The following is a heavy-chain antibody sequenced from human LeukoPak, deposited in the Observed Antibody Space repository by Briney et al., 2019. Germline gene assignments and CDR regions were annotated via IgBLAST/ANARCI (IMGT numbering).Heavy chain of an antibody. J-gene: IGHJ3*02. CDR3: ARESWSDSVAFDI. V-gene: IGHV3-30*04. CDR2: ISYGGIDK. CDR1: GFNFSSYA. Sequence: RTSLRLSCAASGFNFSSYAMHWVRQAPGEGLEWVGLISYGGIDKSYADSVKGRFTISRDSSKRTMYLQMNSLNAEDTAMYSCARESWSDSVAFDIWGLGTMVIVSS. D-gene: IGHD3-3*01.